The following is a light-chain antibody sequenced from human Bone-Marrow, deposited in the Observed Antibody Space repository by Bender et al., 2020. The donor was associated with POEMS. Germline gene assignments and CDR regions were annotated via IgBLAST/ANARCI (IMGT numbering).Light chain of an antibody. J-gene: IGLJ3*02. CDR3: AVWDDSLNGWV. CDR1: SSNIGAHA. V-gene: IGLV1-44*01. Sequence: QSVLTQPPSASGTPGPRVTISCSGGSSNIGAHAVNWYQHLPGTAPKLLIYSSHRRPSEVPDRFSGSRSGTSASLAISGLQSEDEADYYCAVWDDSLNGWVFGGGTKLTV. CDR2: SSH.